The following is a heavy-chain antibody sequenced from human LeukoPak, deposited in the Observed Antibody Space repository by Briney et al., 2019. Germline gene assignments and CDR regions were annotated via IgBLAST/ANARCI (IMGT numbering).Heavy chain of an antibody. D-gene: IGHD3-22*01. Sequence: GGSLRLSCAASGFTFSSYAMSWVRQAPGKGLEWVSAISGSGGSTYYADSVKGRFTISRDNPMNTLYLQMNSLRAEDTAVYYCAKEDYYDSSGYYDRQFGYWGQGTLVTVSS. CDR1: GFTFSSYA. V-gene: IGHV3-23*01. CDR2: ISGSGGST. J-gene: IGHJ4*02. CDR3: AKEDYYDSSGYYDRQFGY.